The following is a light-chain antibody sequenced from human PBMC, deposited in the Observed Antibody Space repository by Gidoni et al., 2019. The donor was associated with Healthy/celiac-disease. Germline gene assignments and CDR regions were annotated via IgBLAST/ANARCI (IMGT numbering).Light chain of an antibody. CDR1: QSVSSY. J-gene: IGKJ4*01. V-gene: IGKV3-11*01. Sequence: EIVLTQSPATLSLSPGERATLSCRASQSVSSYLAWYQQKPGQAPRLLIYDASNRATGIPARFSGSGYGTDFTLTISSLEPEDFVVYYCQQRSNWPPLTFGGGTKVEIK. CDR2: DAS. CDR3: QQRSNWPPLT.